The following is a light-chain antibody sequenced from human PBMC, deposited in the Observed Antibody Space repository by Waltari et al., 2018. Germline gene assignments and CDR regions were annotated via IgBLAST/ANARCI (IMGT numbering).Light chain of an antibody. J-gene: IGLJ3*02. CDR3: AAWDDSLSGRV. Sequence: QSVLTQPPSASGTPGLRVAISCPGSRSNIGAHSDSWYQQLPGAAPKPLIYKDDQRPAGVPDRFSGSKSGTSASLAISGLRSADEADYYCAAWDDSLSGRVFGGGTKLTVL. V-gene: IGLV1-47*01. CDR2: KDD. CDR1: RSNIGAHS.